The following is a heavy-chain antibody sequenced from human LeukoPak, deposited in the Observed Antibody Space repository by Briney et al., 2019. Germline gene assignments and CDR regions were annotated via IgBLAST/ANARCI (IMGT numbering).Heavy chain of an antibody. Sequence: GGSLRLSCAAPGFTFTTYAMSWVRQAPGKGLEWVSTISGSADRTYYADSVKGRFTISRDNSMNTLYLQMNSLRAEDTAVYYCTTPGIAVAGRRGSFDYWGQGTLVTVSS. V-gene: IGHV3-23*01. D-gene: IGHD6-19*01. CDR2: ISGSADRT. CDR3: TTPGIAVAGRRGSFDY. J-gene: IGHJ4*02. CDR1: GFTFTTYA.